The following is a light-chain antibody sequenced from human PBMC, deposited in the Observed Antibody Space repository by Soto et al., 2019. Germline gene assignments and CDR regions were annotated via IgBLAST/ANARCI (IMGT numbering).Light chain of an antibody. CDR2: GAS. V-gene: IGKV3-20*01. CDR3: QQYCSSLLT. Sequence: EIVLTQSPGTLSLSPGERATLSCRASQSVSSSYLAWYQQRAGQAPSLLIDGASSRATGIPDRFSGSGSGIDFTLPISRLEPEDFAIYYCQQYCSSLLTFGGGTKVEIK. CDR1: QSVSSSY. J-gene: IGKJ4*01.